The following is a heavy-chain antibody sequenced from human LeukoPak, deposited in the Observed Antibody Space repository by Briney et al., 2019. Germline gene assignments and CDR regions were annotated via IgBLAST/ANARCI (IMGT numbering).Heavy chain of an antibody. CDR2: IYYSGST. D-gene: IGHD2-21*01. CDR3: ARDRGLFYGMDV. CDR1: GGSISSYY. Sequence: SETLSLTCTVSGGSISSYYWSWIRQPPGKGLEGIGYIYYSGSTNYNPSLKSRVTISVDTSKNQFSLKLSSVTAADTAVYYCARDRGLFYGMDVWGQGTTVTVSS. J-gene: IGHJ6*02. V-gene: IGHV4-59*01.